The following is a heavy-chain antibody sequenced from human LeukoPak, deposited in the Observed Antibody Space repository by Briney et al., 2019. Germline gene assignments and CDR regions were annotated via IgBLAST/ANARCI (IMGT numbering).Heavy chain of an antibody. V-gene: IGHV4-59*08. CDR2: IYYSGST. CDR3: ARHLLRGFYYGMDV. Sequence: SETLSLTCTVSGDSMSSYYWSWIRQPPEKGLGWIGYIYYSGSTDYNPSLKSRVTISIDTSKNQFSLKLSSVTAADTAAYFCARHLLRGFYYGMDVWGQGTTVTVSS. J-gene: IGHJ6*02. CDR1: GDSMSSYY. D-gene: IGHD3-10*01.